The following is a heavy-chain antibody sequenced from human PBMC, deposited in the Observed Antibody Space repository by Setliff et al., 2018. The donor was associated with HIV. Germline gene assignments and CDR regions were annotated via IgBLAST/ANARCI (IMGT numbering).Heavy chain of an antibody. Sequence: PSETLSLTCTVSGGSISGYYWSWIRQPPGKGLEWIGYIYNSGSTNYNPSLKSRVTISMDTSKNQFSLNLNSVTATDTAVYYCAKRTFGSGRLDPWGQGTLVTVSS. CDR2: IYNSGST. CDR3: AKRTFGSGRLDP. CDR1: GGSISGYY. J-gene: IGHJ5*02. V-gene: IGHV4-59*08. D-gene: IGHD3-16*01.